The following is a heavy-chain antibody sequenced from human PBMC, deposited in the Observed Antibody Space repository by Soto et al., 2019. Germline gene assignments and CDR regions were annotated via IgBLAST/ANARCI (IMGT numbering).Heavy chain of an antibody. D-gene: IGHD3-9*01. CDR1: GGSVSSGSYS. CDR3: ARDHRYYAMDV. Sequence: SETLSLTCTVSGGSVSSGSYSWSWVRQPPGKGLEWIGYITYSGSTKYNPSLKSRVTISIDTSTNQFSLKLTSVTAADTAVYSCARDHRYYAMDVWGQGTTVTVSS. V-gene: IGHV4-61*01. CDR2: ITYSGST. J-gene: IGHJ6*02.